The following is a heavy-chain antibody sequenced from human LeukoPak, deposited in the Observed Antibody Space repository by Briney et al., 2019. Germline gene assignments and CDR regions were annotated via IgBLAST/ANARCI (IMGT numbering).Heavy chain of an antibody. CDR1: GGPISSYY. V-gene: IGHV4-4*07. CDR2: IYTSGST. CDR3: ARAAYCSSTSCFNWFDP. D-gene: IGHD2-2*01. J-gene: IGHJ5*02. Sequence: PSETLSLTCTVSGGPISSYYWSWIRQPAGKGLEWIGRIYTSGSTNYNPSLKSRVTMSVDTSKNQFSLKLSSVTAADTAVYYCARAAYCSSTSCFNWFDPWGQGTLVTVSS.